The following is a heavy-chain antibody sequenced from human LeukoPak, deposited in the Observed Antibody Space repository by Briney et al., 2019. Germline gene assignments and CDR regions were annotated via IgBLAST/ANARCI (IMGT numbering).Heavy chain of an antibody. D-gene: IGHD3-16*01. J-gene: IGHJ3*02. Sequence: GGSLRLSCVASGFILSTSEMNWVRQAPGKGLEWVSFIATDGTIYYADSVKGRFTLSRDNAKNSLYLQMNSLRAEDTAVYYCARPRGPADAFDIWGQGTMVTVSS. CDR2: IATDGTI. CDR3: ARPRGPADAFDI. V-gene: IGHV3-48*03. CDR1: GFILSTSE.